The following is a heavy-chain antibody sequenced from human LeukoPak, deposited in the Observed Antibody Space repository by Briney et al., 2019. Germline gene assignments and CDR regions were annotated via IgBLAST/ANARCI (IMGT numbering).Heavy chain of an antibody. J-gene: IGHJ5*02. CDR3: ARDFKRKEWFGDRNWFDP. V-gene: IGHV4-4*07. CDR1: GGSISSYY. Sequence: SETLSLTCTVSGGSISSYYWSWIRQPAGKGLEWIGRIYTGGSTNYNPSLKSRVTMSVDTSKNQFSLKLSSVTAADTAVYYCARDFKRKEWFGDRNWFDPWGQGTLVTVSS. D-gene: IGHD3-10*01. CDR2: IYTGGST.